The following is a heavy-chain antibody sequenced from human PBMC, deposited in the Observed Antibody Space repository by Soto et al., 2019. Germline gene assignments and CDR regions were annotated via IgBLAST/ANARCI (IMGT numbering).Heavy chain of an antibody. CDR3: ARDRLAVAGTKTYYYYYGMDV. CDR2: ISAYNGNT. D-gene: IGHD6-19*01. V-gene: IGHV1-18*01. Sequence: ASVKVSCKASGYTFTSYGISWVRQAPGQGLEWMGWISAYNGNTNYAQKLQGRVTMTTDTSTSTAYMELRSLRSDDTAVYYCARDRLAVAGTKTYYYYYGMDVWGQGTKVTVSS. J-gene: IGHJ6*02. CDR1: GYTFTSYG.